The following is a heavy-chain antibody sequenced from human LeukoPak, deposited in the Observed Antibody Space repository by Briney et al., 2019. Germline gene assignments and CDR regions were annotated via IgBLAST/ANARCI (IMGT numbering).Heavy chain of an antibody. CDR3: AREPPVTYYYYYGMDV. CDR1: GYTFTGYY. V-gene: IGHV1-2*02. D-gene: IGHD1-14*01. Sequence: ASVKVSCKASGYTFTGYYMHWVRQAPGQGLGWMGWINPNSGGTNYAQKFQGRVTMTRDTSISTAYMELSRLRSDDTAVYYCAREPPVTYYYYYGMDVWGQGTTVTVSS. CDR2: INPNSGGT. J-gene: IGHJ6*02.